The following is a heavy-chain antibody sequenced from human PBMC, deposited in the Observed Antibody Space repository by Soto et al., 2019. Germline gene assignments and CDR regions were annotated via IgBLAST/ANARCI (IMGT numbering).Heavy chain of an antibody. CDR2: IYYSGST. J-gene: IGHJ4*02. CDR1: GASISSSGNY. Sequence: SETLSLTCTVSGASISSSGNYWGWIRQPPGKGQEWIGSIYYSGSTYYNPSLKSRVTISVDTSKNQFSLKLSSVTAADTAVYYCARQYCTSTSCWYYFDYWGQGTLVTVSS. CDR3: ARQYCTSTSCWYYFDY. V-gene: IGHV4-39*01. D-gene: IGHD2-2*01.